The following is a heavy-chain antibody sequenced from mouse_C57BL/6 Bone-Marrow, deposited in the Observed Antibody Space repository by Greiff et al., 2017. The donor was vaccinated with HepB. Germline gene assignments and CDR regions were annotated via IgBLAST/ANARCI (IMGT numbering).Heavy chain of an antibody. CDR1: GYTFTSYW. CDR3: ASTDHYYAMDY. V-gene: IGHV1-59*01. CDR2: IEPSDSYT. J-gene: IGHJ4*01. Sequence: VQLQQPGAELVRPGTSVKLSCKASGYTFTSYWMHWVKQRPGQGLEWIGVIEPSDSYTNYNQKFKGKATLTVDTSSSTAYMQLSSLTSEDSAVYYCASTDHYYAMDYWGQGTSVTVSS.